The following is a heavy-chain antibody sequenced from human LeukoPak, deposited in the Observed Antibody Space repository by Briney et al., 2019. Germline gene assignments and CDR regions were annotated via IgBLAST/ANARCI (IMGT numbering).Heavy chain of an antibody. D-gene: IGHD5-18*01. J-gene: IGHJ4*02. CDR2: ISGGGGSS. Sequence: GGSLRLSCAASGFTFTTCAMSCVRQAPGKGLEWVSGISGGGGSSNYADSVKGRFTISRDNSKNTLYLQMNSLRAEDTAVYYCAKGSGQIQLWSNFDYWGQGTLVTVSS. CDR3: AKGSGQIQLWSNFDY. CDR1: GFTFTTCA. V-gene: IGHV3-23*01.